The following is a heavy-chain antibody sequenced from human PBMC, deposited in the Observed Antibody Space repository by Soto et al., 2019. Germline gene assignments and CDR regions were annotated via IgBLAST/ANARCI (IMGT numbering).Heavy chain of an antibody. J-gene: IGHJ4*02. CDR2: ISGSGGST. D-gene: IGHD3-22*01. V-gene: IGHV3-23*01. CDR1: GFTFSSYA. CDR3: AKIYYYDSSGYVLGEPFDY. Sequence: EVQLLESGGGLVQPGGSLRLSCAASGFTFSSYAMSWVRQAPGKGLELVSAISGSGGSTYYADSVKGRFTISRDNSKNTLYLQMNSLRAEDTAVYYCAKIYYYDSSGYVLGEPFDYWGQGTLVTVSS.